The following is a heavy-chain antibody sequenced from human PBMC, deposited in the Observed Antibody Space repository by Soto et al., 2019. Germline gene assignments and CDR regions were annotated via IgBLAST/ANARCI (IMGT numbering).Heavy chain of an antibody. CDR3: VMVDNYVTPTPQDV. J-gene: IGHJ6*02. D-gene: IGHD3-16*01. Sequence: QVQLVQSGDEVKKPGASVKVSCKAAGYIFVNYGIAWVRQAPRQGLEWMGWISPDTGNTHSASKVQSRLTMTTDTSTSTAYMDLGSLTSDDTAVYYCVMVDNYVTPTPQDVWGQGTTVTVSS. CDR2: ISPDTGNT. CDR1: GYIFVNYG. V-gene: IGHV1-18*01.